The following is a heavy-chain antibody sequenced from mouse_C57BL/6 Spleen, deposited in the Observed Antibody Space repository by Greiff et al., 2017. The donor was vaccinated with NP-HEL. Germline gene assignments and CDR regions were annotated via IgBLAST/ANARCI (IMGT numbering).Heavy chain of an antibody. D-gene: IGHD2-3*01. CDR3: ARRDGYYFDY. Sequence: EVQGVESGGGLVKPGGSLKLSCAASGFTFSDYGMHWVRQAPEKGLEWVAYISGGSSTIYYADTVKGRFTISRDNAKNTLFLQMTSLRSEDTAIYYCARRDGYYFDYWGQGTTLTVSS. CDR2: ISGGSSTI. J-gene: IGHJ2*01. CDR1: GFTFSDYG. V-gene: IGHV5-17*01.